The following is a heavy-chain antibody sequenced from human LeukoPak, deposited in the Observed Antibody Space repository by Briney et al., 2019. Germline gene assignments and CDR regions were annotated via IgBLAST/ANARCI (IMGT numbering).Heavy chain of an antibody. CDR2: ISYDGSNK. V-gene: IGHV3-30*04. J-gene: IGHJ4*02. CDR3: ARDPDYIVVVAATLDY. Sequence: GGSLRLSCAASGFTFSSYAMHWVRQAPGKGLEWVAVISYDGSNKYYADSVKGRFTISRDNSKNTLYLQMNSLRSEDTAVYYRARDPDYIVVVAATLDYWGQGTLVTVSS. CDR1: GFTFSSYA. D-gene: IGHD2-15*01.